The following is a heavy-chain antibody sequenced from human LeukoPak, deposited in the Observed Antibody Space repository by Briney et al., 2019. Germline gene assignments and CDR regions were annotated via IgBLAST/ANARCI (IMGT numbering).Heavy chain of an antibody. D-gene: IGHD3-22*01. Sequence: PSETLSLTCTVSGGSISSSSYYWGWIRQPPGKGLEWIGSIYYSGSTYYNPSLKSRVTISVDTSKNQFSLKLSSVTAADTAVYYCARFADYDSSKRYWFDPWGQGTLVTVSS. CDR1: GGSISSSSYY. CDR2: IYYSGST. V-gene: IGHV4-39*07. CDR3: ARFADYDSSKRYWFDP. J-gene: IGHJ5*02.